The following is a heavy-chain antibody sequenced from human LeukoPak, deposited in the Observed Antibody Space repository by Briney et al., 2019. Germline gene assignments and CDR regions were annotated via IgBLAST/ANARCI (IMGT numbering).Heavy chain of an antibody. V-gene: IGHV4-39*01. D-gene: IGHD3/OR15-3a*01. Sequence: SETLSLTCTVSCGSISSSNSYWGWLRQPPGNGLEWIGSIYYSGNTYYNASLKSQFSISIDTSKNQFSLRLTSVTAADTAVYYCARQTGSRLFILPGGQGTLVTVSS. CDR3: ARQTGSRLFILP. J-gene: IGHJ4*02. CDR2: IYYSGNT. CDR1: CGSISSSNSY.